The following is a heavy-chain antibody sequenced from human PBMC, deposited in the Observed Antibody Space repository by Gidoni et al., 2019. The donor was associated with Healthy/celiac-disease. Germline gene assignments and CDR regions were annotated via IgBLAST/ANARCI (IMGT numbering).Heavy chain of an antibody. V-gene: IGHV3-30*18. CDR2: ISYDGSNK. J-gene: IGHJ3*02. CDR3: AKDSRDDYYYDSSGINAFDI. D-gene: IGHD3-22*01. CDR1: GFTFSSYG. Sequence: QVQLVESGGGVVQPGRSLRLSCAASGFTFSSYGMHWVRQAPGKGLEWVAVISYDGSNKYYADSVKGRFTISRDNSKNTLYLQMNSLRAEDTAVYYCAKDSRDDYYYDSSGINAFDIWGQGTMVTVSS.